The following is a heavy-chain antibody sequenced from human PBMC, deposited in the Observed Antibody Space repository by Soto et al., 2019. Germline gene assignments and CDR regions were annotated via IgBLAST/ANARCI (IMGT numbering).Heavy chain of an antibody. CDR1: GDSINNYY. D-gene: IGHD3-22*01. Sequence: QVQLQESGPGLVKPSETLSLTCTVSGDSINNYYWTWIRQPPGKGLEWIGNIYYSGSTSYNPSLESRVIISVDRSKNQISLQVSSVNAADTAVYHCARVRRSGDYWDYFDYWGQGALVTVSS. J-gene: IGHJ4*02. CDR2: IYYSGST. V-gene: IGHV4-59*01. CDR3: ARVRRSGDYWDYFDY.